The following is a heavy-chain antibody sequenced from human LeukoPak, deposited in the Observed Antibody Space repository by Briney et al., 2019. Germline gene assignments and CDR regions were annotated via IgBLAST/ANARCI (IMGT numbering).Heavy chain of an antibody. V-gene: IGHV4-34*01. CDR3: ARFGYCSSTSCYTPFGY. CDR1: GGSFSGYY. CDR2: INHSGST. Sequence: SETLSLTCAVYGGSFSGYYWSWIRQPPGKGLEWIGEINHSGSTNYNPSLKSRVTISVDTSKNQFSLKLSSVTAADTAVYYCARFGYCSSTSCYTPFGYWGQGTLVTVSS. J-gene: IGHJ4*02. D-gene: IGHD2-2*02.